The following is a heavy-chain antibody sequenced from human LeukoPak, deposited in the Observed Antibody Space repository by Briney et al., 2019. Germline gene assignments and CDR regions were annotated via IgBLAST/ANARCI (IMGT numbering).Heavy chain of an antibody. J-gene: IGHJ6*04. D-gene: IGHD2-2*02. CDR2: IISSSSYI. CDR1: GFTFSSYS. CDR3: ARDRTVVVPAAILTPGGMDV. V-gene: IGHV3-21*01. Sequence: GGSLRLSCAASGFTFSSYSMNWVRQAPGKGLEWVSSIISSSSYIYYADSVKGRFTNSRDNAKNSLYLQMNSLRAEDTAVYYCARDRTVVVPAAILTPGGMDVWGKGTTVTVSS.